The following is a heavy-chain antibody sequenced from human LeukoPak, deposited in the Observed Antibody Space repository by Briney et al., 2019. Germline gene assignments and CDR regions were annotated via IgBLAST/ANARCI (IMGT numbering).Heavy chain of an antibody. Sequence: GGSLRLSCAASGFTFSSYGMHWVRQAPGKGLEWVAFIRYDGSNKYYADSVKGRFTISRDNSKNTLYLQMNSLRAEDTAVYYCAKVYYDSSGYYWLDYWGQGTLVTVSS. J-gene: IGHJ4*02. V-gene: IGHV3-30*02. CDR1: GFTFSSYG. CDR2: IRYDGSNK. CDR3: AKVYYDSSGYYWLDY. D-gene: IGHD3-22*01.